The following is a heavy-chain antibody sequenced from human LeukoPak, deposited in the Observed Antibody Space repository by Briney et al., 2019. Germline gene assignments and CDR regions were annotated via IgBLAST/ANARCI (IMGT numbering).Heavy chain of an antibody. CDR1: GFTFSSYW. Sequence: GGSLRLSCAASGFTFSSYWMSWVRQAPGKGLEWVANIKEDGSEKYYVDSVKGRFTISRDNAKSSLYLQMSSLRAEDTAVYYCARDIIHSSGLPNYWGQGTLVTVSS. D-gene: IGHD3-22*01. V-gene: IGHV3-7*01. J-gene: IGHJ4*02. CDR3: ARDIIHSSGLPNY. CDR2: IKEDGSEK.